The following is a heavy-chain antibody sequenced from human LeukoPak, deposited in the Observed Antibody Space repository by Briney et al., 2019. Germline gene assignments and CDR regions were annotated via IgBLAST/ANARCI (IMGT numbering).Heavy chain of an antibody. CDR2: IRYDGSKK. V-gene: IGHV3-30*02. D-gene: IGHD6-13*01. Sequence: PGGTLRLSCAASGFTFNSYGMHWVAQAPGKGLEGGAFIRYDGSKKYYADSVKGRFTISRDNSKNTLYLQMNSLTAEDTAVYYCAKDAGIAGGDFDYWGQGTLVTVSS. J-gene: IGHJ4*02. CDR3: AKDAGIAGGDFDY. CDR1: GFTFNSYG.